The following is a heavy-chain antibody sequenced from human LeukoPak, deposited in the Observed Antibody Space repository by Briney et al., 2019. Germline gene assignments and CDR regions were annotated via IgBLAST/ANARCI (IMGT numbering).Heavy chain of an antibody. CDR2: ISGSGGGT. CDR1: GFTLSSYA. CDR3: AKGDYGSGSYYSAGNDAFLF. V-gene: IGHV3-23*01. Sequence: QPGGSLRLSCAASGFTLSSYAMSWVRQAPGKGLEWVSSISGSGGGTNYADSVKGRFTVSRDNARKTLYLQMNSLRAEDTAIYYCAKGDYGSGSYYSAGNDAFLFWGQGTMVTVSS. J-gene: IGHJ3*01. D-gene: IGHD3-10*01.